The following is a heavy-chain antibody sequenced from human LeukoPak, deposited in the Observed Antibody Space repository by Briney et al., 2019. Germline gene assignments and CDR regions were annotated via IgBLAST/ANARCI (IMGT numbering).Heavy chain of an antibody. CDR3: AKDMGRRSIAVDGPKYRSAWYLDY. CDR1: GGSISSYH. V-gene: IGHV4-59*01. Sequence: SETLSLTCTVSGGSISSYHWSWIRQPPGKGLEWIGYIYYSGSTNYNPSLKSRVTISVDTSKNQFSLKLSSVTAADTAVYYCAKDMGRRSIAVDGPKYRSAWYLDYWGQGTLVTVSS. D-gene: IGHD6-13*01. J-gene: IGHJ4*02. CDR2: IYYSGST.